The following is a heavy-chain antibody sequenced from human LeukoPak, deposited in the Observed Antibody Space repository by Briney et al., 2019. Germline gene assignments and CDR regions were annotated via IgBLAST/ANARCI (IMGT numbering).Heavy chain of an antibody. Sequence: ASVKVSCKASGYTFTTYNINWVRQAPGQGLEWMGWISGYNGNTGYAQKFQGRVTMTRNTSISTAYMELSSLRPEDTAVYYCARGAVSYYYDSSGYYNDAFDIWGQGTMVTVSS. D-gene: IGHD3-22*01. CDR3: ARGAVSYYYDSSGYYNDAFDI. J-gene: IGHJ3*02. CDR2: ISGYNGNT. CDR1: GYTFTTYN. V-gene: IGHV1-8*02.